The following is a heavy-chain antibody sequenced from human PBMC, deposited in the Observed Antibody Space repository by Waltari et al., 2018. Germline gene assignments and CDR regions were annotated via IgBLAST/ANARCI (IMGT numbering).Heavy chain of an antibody. CDR2: INHSGST. CDR1: VGSFSGYY. Sequence: QVQLQQWGAGLLKPSETLSLTCAVYVGSFSGYYLSWIRQPPGKGLEWIGEINHSGSTNYNPSLKSRVTISVDTSKNQFSLKLSSVTAADTAVYYCARGGQQLVLRYFQHWGQGTLVTVSS. CDR3: ARGGQQLVLRYFQH. J-gene: IGHJ1*01. D-gene: IGHD6-13*01. V-gene: IGHV4-34*01.